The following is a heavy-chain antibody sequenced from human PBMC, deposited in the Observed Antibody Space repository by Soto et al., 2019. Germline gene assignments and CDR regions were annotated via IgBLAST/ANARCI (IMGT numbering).Heavy chain of an antibody. Sequence: QVQLVESGGGVVQPGRSLRLSCAASGFTFSNYGIHWVRQAPGKGLEWVAVISYDGSNQYYADSVKGRFTISRDNSKNTLYLQMNSLRAEDTAVYYCAKISGYDPMAYWGQGTLVTVSS. CDR3: AKISGYDPMAY. CDR1: GFTFSNYG. CDR2: ISYDGSNQ. J-gene: IGHJ4*02. D-gene: IGHD5-12*01. V-gene: IGHV3-30*18.